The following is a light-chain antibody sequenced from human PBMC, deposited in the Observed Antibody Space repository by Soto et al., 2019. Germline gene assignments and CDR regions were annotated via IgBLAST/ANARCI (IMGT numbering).Light chain of an antibody. CDR2: DAS. V-gene: IGKV3-15*01. J-gene: IGKJ5*01. CDR1: RSLTTN. CDR3: QQYDDWPLT. Sequence: EVVRTQSPVTLSLSPGGRATLSCRASRSLTTNLAWYQNKPGQAPRLLIHDASTRATGIPARFSGSGSGTEFTLTISSLQSEDFAVYYCQQYDDWPLTFGQGTKLETK.